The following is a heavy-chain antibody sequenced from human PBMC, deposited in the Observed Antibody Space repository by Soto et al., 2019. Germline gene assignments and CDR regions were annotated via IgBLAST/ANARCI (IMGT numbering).Heavy chain of an antibody. CDR2: IKGSHVGGTT. Sequence: EVQLVESGGGLVEPGGSIRLSCVASGFTFTKAYMTWVRQAPGKGLEWVGRIKGSHVGGTTDYATSVKGRFTISRDDSKNTLYLQMNSLKTEDTSVYYCATEGGYPGSNFYGAYWGQGTLVTVSS. J-gene: IGHJ4*02. D-gene: IGHD1-26*01. CDR1: GFTFTKAY. CDR3: ATEGGYPGSNFYGAY. V-gene: IGHV3-15*01.